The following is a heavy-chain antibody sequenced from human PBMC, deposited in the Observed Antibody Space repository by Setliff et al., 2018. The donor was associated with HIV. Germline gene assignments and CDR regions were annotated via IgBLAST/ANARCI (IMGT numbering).Heavy chain of an antibody. CDR1: DASINSYY. CDR3: ARDQGSGSYYKVLNWFDP. D-gene: IGHD3-10*01. V-gene: IGHV4-59*12. J-gene: IGHJ5*02. Sequence: SETLSLTCTVSDASINSYYWNWIRQPPGKGLEWIGFIFASGDTKYNPSLQSRVTMSVDTSKNQFSLKLSSVTAADTAVYYCARDQGSGSYYKVLNWFDPWGQGTLVTVSS. CDR2: IFASGDT.